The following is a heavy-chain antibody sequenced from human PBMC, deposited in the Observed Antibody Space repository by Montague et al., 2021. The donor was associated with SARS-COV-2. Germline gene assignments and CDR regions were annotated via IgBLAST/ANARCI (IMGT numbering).Heavy chain of an antibody. CDR1: GFIFSSYA. Sequence: SRRLSCDAYGFIFSSYAMHWVRQAPGKGLEWVAVISYDGSNKYYADSVKGRFTISRDNSKNTLYLQMNSLRAEDTAVYYCARDPRIVVVPAAFSFDPWGQGTLVTVSS. D-gene: IGHD2-2*01. J-gene: IGHJ5*02. CDR2: ISYDGSNK. CDR3: ARDPRIVVVPAAFSFDP. V-gene: IGHV3-30-3*01.